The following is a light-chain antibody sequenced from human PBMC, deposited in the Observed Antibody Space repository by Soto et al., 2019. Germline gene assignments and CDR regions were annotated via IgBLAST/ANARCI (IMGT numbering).Light chain of an antibody. Sequence: DIQLTRSPSFLSASVGDRVTITCRASQGINIFLAWFQQKPGKAPNLLISAASTLQSGVPSRFSGSGSGTDFTLTISSLQAEDFATYYCQQNYITPPWTFGPGTKVDIK. CDR3: QQNYITPPWT. J-gene: IGKJ1*01. CDR1: QGINIF. CDR2: AAS. V-gene: IGKV1-39*01.